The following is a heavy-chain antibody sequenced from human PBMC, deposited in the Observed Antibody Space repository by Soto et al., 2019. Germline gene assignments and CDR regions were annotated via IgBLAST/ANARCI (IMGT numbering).Heavy chain of an antibody. CDR2: IYYSGST. V-gene: IGHV4-30-4*01. CDR1: GGSISSGDYY. Sequence: QVQLQESGPGLVKPSQTLSLTCTVSGGSISSGDYYWSWIRQPPGKGQEWIGYIYYSGSTYYNPSLTSRVTISVDASKNRFSLKLSSVTAADTAVYYCARRPQDCSGGRCYLYFHHWGQGTLVTVSS. J-gene: IGHJ1*01. D-gene: IGHD2-15*01. CDR3: ARRPQDCSGGRCYLYFHH.